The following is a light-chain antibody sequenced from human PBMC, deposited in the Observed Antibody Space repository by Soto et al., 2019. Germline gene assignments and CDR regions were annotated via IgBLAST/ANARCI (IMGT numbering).Light chain of an antibody. V-gene: IGKV3-15*01. CDR3: QQYNLLPPIT. Sequence: IVMTQSPGTLSVSTGERATLSCRASQNVFSNVAWYQQRPGQPPRLLISGASTRSTGVSARFSASGSGTDFTLTITSLQSEDFAVYYCQQYNLLPPITFGQGTRLEIK. CDR2: GAS. CDR1: QNVFSN. J-gene: IGKJ5*01.